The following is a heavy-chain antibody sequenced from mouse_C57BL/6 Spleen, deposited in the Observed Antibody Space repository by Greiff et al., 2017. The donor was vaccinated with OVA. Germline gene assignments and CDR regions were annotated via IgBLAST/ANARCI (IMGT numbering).Heavy chain of an antibody. J-gene: IGHJ4*01. CDR1: GYTFTSYW. CDR3: ARYGSSYDYAMDY. D-gene: IGHD1-1*01. V-gene: IGHV1-55*01. CDR2: IYPGSGST. Sequence: VQLQQSGAELVKPGASVKMSCKASGYTFTSYWLTWVKQRPGQGLEWIGDIYPGSGSTNYNEKFKSKATLTVDTSSSTAYMQLSSLTSEDSAVYYCARYGSSYDYAMDYWGQGTSVTVSS.